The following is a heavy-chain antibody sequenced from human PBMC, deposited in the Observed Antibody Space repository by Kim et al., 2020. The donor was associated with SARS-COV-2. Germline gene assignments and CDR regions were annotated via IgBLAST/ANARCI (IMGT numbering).Heavy chain of an antibody. CDR2: IYYSGST. D-gene: IGHD3-9*01. Sequence: SETLSLTCTVSGGSISSGGYYWSWIRQHPGKGLEWIGYIYYSGSTYYNPSLKSRVTISVDTSKNQFSLKLSSVTAADTAVYYCARDQAYYDILTGDDAFDIWGQGTMVTVSS. J-gene: IGHJ3*02. V-gene: IGHV4-31*03. CDR3: ARDQAYYDILTGDDAFDI. CDR1: GGSISSGGYY.